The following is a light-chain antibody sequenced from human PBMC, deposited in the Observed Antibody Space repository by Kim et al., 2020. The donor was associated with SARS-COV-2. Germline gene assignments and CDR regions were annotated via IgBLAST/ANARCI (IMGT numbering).Light chain of an antibody. CDR3: SSYTSSSTHYV. CDR2: EVS. CDR1: SSDVGGYNY. J-gene: IGLJ1*01. V-gene: IGLV2-14*01. Sequence: QSIPISCTGTSSDVGGYNYVSWYQQHPGKAPKLMIYEVSNRPSGVSNRFSGSKSGNTASLTISGLQAEDEADYYCSSYTSSSTHYVFGTGTKVTVL.